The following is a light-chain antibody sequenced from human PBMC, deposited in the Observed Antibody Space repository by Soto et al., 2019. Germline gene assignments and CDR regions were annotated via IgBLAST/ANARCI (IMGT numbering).Light chain of an antibody. CDR2: DVT. CDR3: SSYTSSSTPLV. J-gene: IGLJ3*02. V-gene: IGLV2-14*01. CDR1: NSVVGGYNY. Sequence: QSVLTQPASVSGSPGQSITISCTGTNSVVGGYNYVSWYQQHPGKAPKLMIYDVTNRPSGVSNRFSGSKSGNTASLTISGLQSEDEADYYCSSYTSSSTPLVFGGGTKVTVL.